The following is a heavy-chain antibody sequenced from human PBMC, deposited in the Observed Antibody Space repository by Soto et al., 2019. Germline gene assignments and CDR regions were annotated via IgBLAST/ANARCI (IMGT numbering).Heavy chain of an antibody. CDR3: ARAPIYCDGGGYYYSFDM. J-gene: IGHJ3*02. D-gene: IGHD3-22*01. CDR1: GYTFTGYY. Sequence: ASVKVSCKAFGYTFTGYYIHWVRQAPGQGPEWMGWINPNSGGTKYSQKFQGWVNMTRDTSINTAYMELRRLKSDDTAVYFCARAPIYCDGGGYYYSFDMWGQGTMVTLS. CDR2: INPNSGGT. V-gene: IGHV1-2*04.